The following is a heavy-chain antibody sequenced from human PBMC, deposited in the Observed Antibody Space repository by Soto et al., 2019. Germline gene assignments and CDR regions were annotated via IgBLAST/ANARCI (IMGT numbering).Heavy chain of an antibody. V-gene: IGHV3-48*02. J-gene: IGHJ4*02. CDR3: ARQRTGDYNDLDLDY. D-gene: IGHD3-3*01. Sequence: EVQLVESGGDLVQPGGSLRLSCVASGFTFSTYSMHWVRQAPGKGLEWISYISSGGSDVYYADSVKGRFTISRDNAKNSLSLQMNSLRDGDTAVYYCARQRTGDYNDLDLDYWGQGTLVTVSS. CDR2: ISSGGSDV. CDR1: GFTFSTYS.